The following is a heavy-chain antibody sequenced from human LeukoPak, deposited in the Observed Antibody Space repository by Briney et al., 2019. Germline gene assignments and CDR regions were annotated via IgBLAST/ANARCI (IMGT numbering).Heavy chain of an antibody. Sequence: SETLSLTRSVSNGAVKNYYWTWIRQPPGQGLEWIGNFLYSGTTTYRAYLDSRLIISVDNSKNTVSLRLFSVTAADTAVYYCATLVYSGSRFHFDTWGQGTLVSLSS. D-gene: IGHD1-26*01. CDR3: ATLVYSGSRFHFDT. CDR1: NGAVKNYY. J-gene: IGHJ4*02. CDR2: FLYSGTT. V-gene: IGHV4-59*02.